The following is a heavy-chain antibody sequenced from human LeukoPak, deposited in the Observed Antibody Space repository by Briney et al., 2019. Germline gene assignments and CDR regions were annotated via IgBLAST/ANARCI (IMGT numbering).Heavy chain of an antibody. CDR1: GGSISSSSYY. CDR3: ARGPGGSWLAYNWFDP. J-gene: IGHJ5*02. CDR2: IYYSGST. D-gene: IGHD6-13*01. Sequence: SETLSLTCTVSGGSISSSSYYWGWIRQPPGKGLEWIGSIYYSGSTYYHPSLKSRVTISVDKSKNQFSLKLSSVTAADTAVYYCARGPGGSWLAYNWFDPWGQGTLVTVSS. V-gene: IGHV4-39*07.